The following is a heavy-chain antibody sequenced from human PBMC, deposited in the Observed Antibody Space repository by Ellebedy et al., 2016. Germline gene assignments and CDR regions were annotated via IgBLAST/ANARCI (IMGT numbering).Heavy chain of an antibody. D-gene: IGHD4-17*01. Sequence: GESLKISCAASGFTVSSNYMSWVRQAPGKGLEWVSVIYSGGSTYYADSVKGRFTISRDNSKNTLYLQMNSLRAEDTAVYYCARDRNYGDYFDYWGQGTLVTVSS. CDR1: GFTVSSNY. J-gene: IGHJ4*02. V-gene: IGHV3-66*01. CDR2: IYSGGST. CDR3: ARDRNYGDYFDY.